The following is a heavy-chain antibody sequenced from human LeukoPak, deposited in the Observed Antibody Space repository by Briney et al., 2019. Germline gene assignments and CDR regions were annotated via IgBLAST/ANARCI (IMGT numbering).Heavy chain of an antibody. V-gene: IGHV3-66*01. Sequence: GGSLRLSCTASGFTVSSDYMSWVRQAPGKGLEWVSVVYSGGNTYYADSVKGRFTISRDNSKNTLYLQMNSLRAEDTAVYYCAREPPGWGFDYWGQGTLVTVSS. CDR3: AREPPGWGFDY. CDR2: VYSGGNT. CDR1: GFTVSSDY. J-gene: IGHJ4*02. D-gene: IGHD7-27*01.